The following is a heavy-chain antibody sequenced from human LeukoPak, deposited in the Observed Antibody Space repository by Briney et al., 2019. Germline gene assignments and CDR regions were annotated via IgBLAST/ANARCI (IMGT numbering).Heavy chain of an antibody. CDR3: ARVVGSWSGYHDAFDI. J-gene: IGHJ3*02. D-gene: IGHD3-3*01. V-gene: IGHV4-59*08. CDR2: IYYSGST. CDR1: GGSISSYY. Sequence: SESLSLTCTVSGGSISSYYWSWVRQPPGKGLEWIGYIYYSGSTTYNPSLKSRVTISVDTSKIKFALKLSSVTAADTGVYYCARVVGSWSGYHDAFDIWGQGTMVTVSS.